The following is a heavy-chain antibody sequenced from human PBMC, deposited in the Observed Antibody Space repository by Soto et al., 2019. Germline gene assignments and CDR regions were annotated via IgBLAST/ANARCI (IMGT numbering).Heavy chain of an antibody. V-gene: IGHV1-18*01. CDR1: GYTFTSYG. D-gene: IGHD3-22*01. CDR3: ARDPYDSGGYNYNWFDP. Sequence: GASVKVSCKASGYTFTSYGISWVRQAPGQGLEWMGWISAYNGNTNYAQKLQGRVTMTTDTSTSTAYMELRSLRSDDTAVYYCARDPYDSGGYNYNWFDPWGQGTLVTVSS. CDR2: ISAYNGNT. J-gene: IGHJ5*02.